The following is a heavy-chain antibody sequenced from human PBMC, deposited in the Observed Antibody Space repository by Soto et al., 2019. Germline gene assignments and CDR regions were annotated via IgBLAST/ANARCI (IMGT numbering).Heavy chain of an antibody. V-gene: IGHV5-10-1*01. J-gene: IGHJ4*02. CDR3: ARQYCSSTSCYGNFDY. CDR1: GYSFTSYW. D-gene: IGHD2-2*01. CDR2: IDPSDSYT. Sequence: GGSLKISCKGSGYSFTSYWISWVRQMPGKGLEWMGRIDPSDSYTNYGPSFQGHVTISADKSISTAYLQWSSLKASDTAMYYCARQYCSSTSCYGNFDYWGQGTLVTVSS.